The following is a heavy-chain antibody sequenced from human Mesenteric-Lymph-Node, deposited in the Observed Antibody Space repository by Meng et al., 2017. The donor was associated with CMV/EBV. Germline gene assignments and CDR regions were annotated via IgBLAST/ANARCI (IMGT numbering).Heavy chain of an antibody. D-gene: IGHD4-23*01. V-gene: IGHV4-34*01. Sequence: QVGLQQWGAGLLKPSETLSLTGAVYGGSFSGYYWSWIRQPPGKGLEWIGEINHSGSTNYNPSLKSRVTISVDTSKNQFSLKLSSVTAADTAVYYCARHQRWLKSEGGFNYWGQGTLVTVSS. CDR2: INHSGST. CDR3: ARHQRWLKSEGGFNY. CDR1: GGSFSGYY. J-gene: IGHJ4*02.